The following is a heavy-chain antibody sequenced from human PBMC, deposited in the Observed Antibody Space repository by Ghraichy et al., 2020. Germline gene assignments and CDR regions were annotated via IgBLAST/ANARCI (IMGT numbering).Heavy chain of an antibody. J-gene: IGHJ2*01. D-gene: IGHD3-3*01. Sequence: SETLSLTCTVSGGSISSYYWSWIRQPPGKGLEWIGYIYYSGSTNYNPSLKSRVTISVDTSKNQFSLKLSSVTAADTAVYYCARVGGESQGYDFWSGYVEWYFDLWGRGTLVTVSS. V-gene: IGHV4-59*01. CDR2: IYYSGST. CDR3: ARVGGESQGYDFWSGYVEWYFDL. CDR1: GGSISSYY.